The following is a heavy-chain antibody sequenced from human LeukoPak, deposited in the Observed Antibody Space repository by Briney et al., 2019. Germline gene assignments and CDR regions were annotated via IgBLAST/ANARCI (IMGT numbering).Heavy chain of an antibody. V-gene: IGHV4-39*01. CDR1: GGSISSSSYY. J-gene: IGHJ6*02. CDR2: IYYSGST. Sequence: KASETLSLTCTVSGGSISSSSYYWGWIRQPPGKGLEWIGSIYYSGSTYYNPSLKSRVTISVDTSKNQFSLKLSSVTAADTAVYYCASLNPPYYYYGKGVWGQGTTVTVSS. CDR3: ASLNPPYYYYGKGV.